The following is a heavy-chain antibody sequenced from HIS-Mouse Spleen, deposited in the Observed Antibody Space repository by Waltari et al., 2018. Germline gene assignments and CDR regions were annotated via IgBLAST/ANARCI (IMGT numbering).Heavy chain of an antibody. V-gene: IGHV3-74*01. CDR3: ARDGGGDYGDYVRAPEYFQH. CDR2: IKSDGSST. Sequence: EVQLLESGGGLVQPGGSLRLSCAASGFTLSSYGLHSLGHAPGKGQVWVARIKSDGSSTSYADSGKGRFTISRDNAKNTLYLQMNSLSAEDTAVYYCARDGGGDYGDYVRAPEYFQHWGQGTLVTVSS. J-gene: IGHJ1*01. D-gene: IGHD4-17*01. CDR1: GFTLSSYG.